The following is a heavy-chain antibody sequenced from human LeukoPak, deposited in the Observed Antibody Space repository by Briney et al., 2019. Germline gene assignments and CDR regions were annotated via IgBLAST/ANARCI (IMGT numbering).Heavy chain of an antibody. J-gene: IGHJ6*02. D-gene: IGHD6-13*01. V-gene: IGHV4-34*01. Sequence: SETLSLTCAVYGGSFSGYYWSWIRQPPGKGLEWIGEINHSGSTNYNPSLKSRVTISVDTSKNQFSLKLSSVTAADTAVYYCARGIAAAAPDDYGMDVWGQGTTVTVSS. CDR3: ARGIAAAAPDDYGMDV. CDR2: INHSGST. CDR1: GGSFSGYY.